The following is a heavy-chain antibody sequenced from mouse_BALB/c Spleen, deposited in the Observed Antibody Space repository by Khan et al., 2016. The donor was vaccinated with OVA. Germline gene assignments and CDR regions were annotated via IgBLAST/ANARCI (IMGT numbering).Heavy chain of an antibody. D-gene: IGHD4-1*02. CDR2: INTYTGEP. J-gene: IGHJ1*01. CDR1: GYTFTNYG. V-gene: IGHV9-3-1*01. Sequence: QIQLVQSGPELKKPGETVKISCKASGYTFTNYGMNWVKQAPGKGLKWMGWINTYTGEPTYADDFKGRSAFSLETSASTAYLQIKNLKSEDTATYFCARSNSYWYFDVWGAGTTFTVSS. CDR3: ARSNSYWYFDV.